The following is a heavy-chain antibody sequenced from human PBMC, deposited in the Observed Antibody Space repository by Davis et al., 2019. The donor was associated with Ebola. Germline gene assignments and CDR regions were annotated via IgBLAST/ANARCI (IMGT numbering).Heavy chain of an antibody. CDR2: IIPIFGTA. Sequence: AASVKVSCKASGGTFSSYAISWVRQAPGQGLEWMGGIIPIFGTANYAQKFQGRVTITADESTSTAYMELSSLRSEDTAVYYCARESNRAFDIWGQGTTVTVSS. V-gene: IGHV1-69*13. CDR1: GGTFSSYA. J-gene: IGHJ3*02. CDR3: ARESNRAFDI.